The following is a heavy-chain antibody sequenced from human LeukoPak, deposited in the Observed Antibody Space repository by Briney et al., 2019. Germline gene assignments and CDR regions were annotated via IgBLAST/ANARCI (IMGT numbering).Heavy chain of an antibody. J-gene: IGHJ3*02. CDR2: INWNGGST. CDR1: GFSFDDYG. CDR3: ARDDNDAFDI. V-gene: IGHV3-20*04. Sequence: GGSLRLSRTASGFSFDDYGMSWVRQAPGKGLEWVSGINWNGGSTGYADSVKGRFTISRDNAKNSLYLQMNSLRAEDTALYYCARDDNDAFDIWGQGTMVTVSS.